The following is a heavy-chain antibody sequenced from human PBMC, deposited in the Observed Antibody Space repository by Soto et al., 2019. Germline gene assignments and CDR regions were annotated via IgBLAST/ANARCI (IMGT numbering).Heavy chain of an antibody. V-gene: IGHV1-2*02. D-gene: IGHD3-10*01. CDR1: GYTFSAYY. CDR2: INPKFGDT. Sequence: QVQLVQSGAEVKEPGDSVRVSCEASGYTFSAYYIHWVRQAPGQGLEWMGWINPKFGDTTYAQDFQGRVTMTRDMSISTVYMELSRLTSDDTAIYYCARNMDYYYGPGSGNGHGVWGQGTTV. CDR3: ARNMDYYYGPGSGNGHGV. J-gene: IGHJ6*02.